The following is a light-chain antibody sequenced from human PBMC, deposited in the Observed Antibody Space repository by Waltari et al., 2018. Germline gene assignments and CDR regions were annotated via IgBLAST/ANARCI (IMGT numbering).Light chain of an antibody. CDR2: MID. CDR1: SSNIGSNS. Sequence: QSVLTQPPSASGNPGQSVTISCSGRSSNIGSNSVYWYQHLPGTAPKLLIYMIDQRPSGVPDRFFGSQSGTSASLAISGLRSEDEADYYCAAWDDSLSGFYVFGTGTKVTVL. V-gene: IGLV1-47*01. CDR3: AAWDDSLSGFYV. J-gene: IGLJ1*01.